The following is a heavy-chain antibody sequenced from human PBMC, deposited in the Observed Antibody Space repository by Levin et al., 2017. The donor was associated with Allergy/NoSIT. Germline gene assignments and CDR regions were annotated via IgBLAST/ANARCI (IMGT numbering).Heavy chain of an antibody. CDR1: GGSISSGGYY. D-gene: IGHD3-9*01. CDR2: IYYSGST. J-gene: IGHJ4*02. V-gene: IGHV4-31*03. CDR3: ARDFDAGGLDD. Sequence: KASETLSLTCTVSGGSISSGGYYWSWIRQHPGKGLEWIGYIYYSGSTYYNPSLKSRVTISVDTSKNQFSLKLSSVTAADTAVYYCARDFDAGGLDDWGQGTLVTVSS.